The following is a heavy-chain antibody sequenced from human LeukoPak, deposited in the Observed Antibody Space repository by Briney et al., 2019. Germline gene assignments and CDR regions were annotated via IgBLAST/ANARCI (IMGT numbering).Heavy chain of an antibody. J-gene: IGHJ4*02. V-gene: IGHV3-23*01. Sequence: GGSLRLSCAASGFTFSSYAMSWVRQAPGKGLEWVSAISGSGGSTYSADSVKGRFTISRDNSKNTLYLQMNSLRAEDTAVYYCATDQGLVRGFCDYWGQGTLVTVSS. CDR1: GFTFSSYA. CDR3: ATDQGLVRGFCDY. D-gene: IGHD6-19*01. CDR2: ISGSGGST.